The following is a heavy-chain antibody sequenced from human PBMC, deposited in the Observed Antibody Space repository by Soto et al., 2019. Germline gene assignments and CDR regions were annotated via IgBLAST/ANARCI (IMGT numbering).Heavy chain of an antibody. CDR2: INTNGGST. D-gene: IGHD6-13*01. CDR1: GFTFSSHV. CDR3: AKGDDGSWWEGY. V-gene: IGHV3-23*01. Sequence: EVQVLESGGGLVQPGGSLRLSCVASGFTFSSHVMTWVRQAPGKGLEWVSSINTNGGSTYYAESVKGRFTISTDNSRKTLCMQMRSLRAEDAAVYYCAKGDDGSWWEGYWGQGTLVTVSS. J-gene: IGHJ4*02.